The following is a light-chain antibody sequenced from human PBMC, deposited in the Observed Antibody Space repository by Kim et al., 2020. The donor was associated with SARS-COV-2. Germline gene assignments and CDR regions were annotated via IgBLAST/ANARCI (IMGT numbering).Light chain of an antibody. CDR2: QDS. V-gene: IGLV3-1*01. J-gene: IGLJ3*02. CDR1: KLGDKY. Sequence: SYELTQPPSVSVSPGQTASITCSGGKLGDKYASWYQQNPGQSPVVVIYQDSKRPSGIPERFSGSNSGNTATLTISGTQAMDEADYCCQAWDSSTGVFGGGTQLTVL. CDR3: QAWDSSTGV.